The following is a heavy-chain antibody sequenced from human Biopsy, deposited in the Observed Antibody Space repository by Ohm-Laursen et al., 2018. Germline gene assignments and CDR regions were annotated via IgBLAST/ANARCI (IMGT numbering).Heavy chain of an antibody. D-gene: IGHD3-9*01. CDR2: ISYSERT. Sequence: TLSLTCSVSGASVKTSGYFWAWIRQRPGEGLEWIGYISYSERTHYNPSLTSRLAISFDTSNNRISLQLRSVSVADTAVYYCVREPKTGTAEAWYFDLWGRGSPVTVPS. J-gene: IGHJ2*01. CDR1: GASVKTSGYF. V-gene: IGHV4-31*03. CDR3: VREPKTGTAEAWYFDL.